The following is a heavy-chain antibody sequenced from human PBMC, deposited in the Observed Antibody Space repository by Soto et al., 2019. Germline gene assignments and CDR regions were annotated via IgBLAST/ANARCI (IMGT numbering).Heavy chain of an antibody. Sequence: QVQLVQSGAEVKKPGASVKVSCKASGYTFTSYDINWVRQATGQGLEWMGWMNPNSGNTGYAQKFQGRVTMTRNTAISTAYMELSSLRSEDTAGYYCARGRDLRFWEWLDYHAVDIWGQGTMVTVSS. CDR2: MNPNSGNT. CDR1: GYTFTSYD. CDR3: ARGRDLRFWEWLDYHAVDI. J-gene: IGHJ3*02. D-gene: IGHD3-3*01. V-gene: IGHV1-8*01.